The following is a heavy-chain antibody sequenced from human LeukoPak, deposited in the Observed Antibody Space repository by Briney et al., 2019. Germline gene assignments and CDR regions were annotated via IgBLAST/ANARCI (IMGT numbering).Heavy chain of an antibody. J-gene: IGHJ4*02. CDR1: GGSVSGYY. CDR3: ARAPYSSIWYLEYIDF. V-gene: IGHV4-59*02. Sequence: TSDTLILPCTVSGGSVSGYYWSWIRQPPGKGLVWIGYIYYSGSSNYNPSLTSRGNISGDTSENQFSLNLTSVTAADTAVYYCARAPYSSIWYLEYIDFWGEGTLVTVSS. CDR2: IYYSGSS. D-gene: IGHD6-13*01.